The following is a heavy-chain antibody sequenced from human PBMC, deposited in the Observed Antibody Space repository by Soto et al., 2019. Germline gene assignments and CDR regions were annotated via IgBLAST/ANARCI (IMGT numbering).Heavy chain of an antibody. CDR3: ARAPFDY. CDR2: ISSTSSSI. Sequence: GGSLRLSCVVSGFTFITHGMNWVRQAPGKGLEWISFISSTSSSINYADSMKGRFTVSRDNAKNSLYLQVTSLRVEDTAVYYCARAPFDYWGRGTLVTVSS. J-gene: IGHJ4*02. CDR1: GFTFITHG. V-gene: IGHV3-21*04.